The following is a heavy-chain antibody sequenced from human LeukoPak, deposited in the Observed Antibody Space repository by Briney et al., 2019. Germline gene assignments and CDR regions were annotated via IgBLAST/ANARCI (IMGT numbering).Heavy chain of an antibody. D-gene: IGHD3-16*02. CDR3: ARGGVITFGGVIVPFDY. V-gene: IGHV1-2*04. CDR2: INPNSGGT. J-gene: IGHJ4*02. CDR1: GYTFTGYY. Sequence: ASVKVSYKASGYTFTGYYMHWVRQAPGQGLEWMGWINPNSGGTNYAQKFQGWVTMTRDTSISTAYMELSRLRSDDTAVYYCARGGVITFGGVIVPFDYWGQGTLVTVSS.